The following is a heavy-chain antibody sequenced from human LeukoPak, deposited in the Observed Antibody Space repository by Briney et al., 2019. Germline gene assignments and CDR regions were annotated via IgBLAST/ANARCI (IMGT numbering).Heavy chain of an antibody. CDR2: IRYDGSNK. CDR3: AKRGGYEAQYYYYYLDV. Sequence: GGSLRLSCAASGLTFSSYGMSWVRQAPGKGLEWVAFIRYDGSNKYYADSVKGRFTISRDNSKNTLYLQMKSLRAEDTAVYYCAKRGGYEAQYYYYYLDVWGKGTTVTISS. CDR1: GLTFSSYG. J-gene: IGHJ6*03. D-gene: IGHD5-12*01. V-gene: IGHV3-30*02.